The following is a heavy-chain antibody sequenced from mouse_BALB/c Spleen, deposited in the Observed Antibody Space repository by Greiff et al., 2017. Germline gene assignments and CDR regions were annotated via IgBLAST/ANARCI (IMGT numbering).Heavy chain of an antibody. CDR2: IYPGSGST. V-gene: IGHV1-81*01. Sequence: QVQLQQSGPELVKPGASVKMSCKASGYTFTDYVISWVKQRTGQGLEWIGEIYPGSGSTYYNEKFKGKATLTADKSSNTAYMQLSSLTSEDSAVYFCASLELFAYWGQGTLVTVSA. CDR1: GYTFTDYV. D-gene: IGHD1-2*01. J-gene: IGHJ3*01. CDR3: ASLELFAY.